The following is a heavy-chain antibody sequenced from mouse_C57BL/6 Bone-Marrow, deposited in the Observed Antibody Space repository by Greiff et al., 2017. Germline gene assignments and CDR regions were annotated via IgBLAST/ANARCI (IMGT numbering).Heavy chain of an antibody. Sequence: VQLQQSGPELVKPGASVKISCKASGYTFTDYYMNWVKQSHGKSLEWIGDINPNNGGTSYNQKFKGKATLTVDKSSSTAYMELRSLTTEDSAVYYCARRFGTGSSLYFDVWGTGTTVTVSS. CDR3: ARRFGTGSSLYFDV. CDR1: GYTFTDYY. CDR2: INPNNGGT. D-gene: IGHD1-1*01. V-gene: IGHV1-26*01. J-gene: IGHJ1*03.